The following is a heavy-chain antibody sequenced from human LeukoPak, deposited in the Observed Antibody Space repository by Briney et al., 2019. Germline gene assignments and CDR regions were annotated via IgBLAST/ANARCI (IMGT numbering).Heavy chain of an antibody. D-gene: IGHD1-26*01. Sequence: GSLRLSCAASGFPFSSYSMNWVRQAPGKGLEWVSHITASGTAMFYADSVKGRFTISRDNAKNSLYLQMNSLGDEDTAVYYCASSGSYRFDYWGQGTLVTVSS. J-gene: IGHJ4*02. CDR1: GFPFSSYS. V-gene: IGHV3-48*02. CDR3: ASSGSYRFDY. CDR2: ITASGTAM.